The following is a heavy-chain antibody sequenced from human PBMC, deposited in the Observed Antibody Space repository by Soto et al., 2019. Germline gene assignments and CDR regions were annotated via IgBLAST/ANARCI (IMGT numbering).Heavy chain of an antibody. CDR2: ISGSGGST. D-gene: IGHD5-18*01. V-gene: IGHV3-23*01. J-gene: IGHJ4*02. CDR3: AKGFFLCVYSYGYGYYFDY. Sequence: GGSLRLSCAASGFTFSSYAMSWVRQAPGKGLEWVSAISGSGGSTYYADSVKGRFTISRDNSKNTLYLQMNSLRAEDTAVYYCAKGFFLCVYSYGYGYYFDYWGQGTLVTVSS. CDR1: GFTFSSYA.